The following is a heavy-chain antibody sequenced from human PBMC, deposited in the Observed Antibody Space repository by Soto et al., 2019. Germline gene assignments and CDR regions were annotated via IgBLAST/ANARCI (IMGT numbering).Heavy chain of an antibody. Sequence: ASVKVSCKASGYTFTGYYMHWVRQAPGQGLEWMGWINPNSGGTNYAQKFQGRVTMTRDTSISTAYMELSRLRSDDTAVYYCAGVSRTMIVAFDIWGQGTMVTVSS. CDR2: INPNSGGT. CDR1: GYTFTGYY. D-gene: IGHD3-22*01. J-gene: IGHJ3*02. V-gene: IGHV1-2*02. CDR3: AGVSRTMIVAFDI.